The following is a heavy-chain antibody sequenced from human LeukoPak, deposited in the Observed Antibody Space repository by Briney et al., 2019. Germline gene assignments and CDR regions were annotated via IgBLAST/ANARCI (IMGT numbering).Heavy chain of an antibody. CDR2: IYTSGST. CDR1: GGSISSYY. CDR3: ARARYVNSFYAFDI. J-gene: IGHJ3*02. D-gene: IGHD3-9*01. V-gene: IGHV4-4*07. Sequence: SETLSLTCTISGGSISSYYWSWIRQPAGKGLEWIGRIYTSGSTNYNPSLKSRVTMSVDTSKNQFSLKLSSVTAADTAVYYCARARYVNSFYAFDIWGQGTMVTVSS.